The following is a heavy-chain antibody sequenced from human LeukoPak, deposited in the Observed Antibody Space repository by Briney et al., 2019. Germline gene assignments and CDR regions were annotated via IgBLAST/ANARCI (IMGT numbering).Heavy chain of an antibody. D-gene: IGHD2-2*01. CDR1: GYTFTSYC. CDR2: ISAYNGNT. J-gene: IGHJ5*02. Sequence: ASVKVSCKASGYTFTSYCISWVRQAPGQGLEWMGWISAYNGNTNYAQKLQGRVTMTTDTSTSTAYMVLRSLTSDDTAVYYCARGCSSTSCYHGIGWFDPWGQGTLVTVSS. V-gene: IGHV1-18*01. CDR3: ARGCSSTSCYHGIGWFDP.